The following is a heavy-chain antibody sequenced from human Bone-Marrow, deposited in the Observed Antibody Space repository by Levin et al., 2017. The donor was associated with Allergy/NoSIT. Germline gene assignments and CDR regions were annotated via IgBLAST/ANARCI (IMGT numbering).Heavy chain of an antibody. CDR2: TYYRSKWYN. CDR1: GDSVSSNSAA. J-gene: IGHJ4*02. CDR3: ARVGIVVVVTATQSGPFDY. V-gene: IGHV6-1*01. D-gene: IGHD2-15*01. Sequence: SQTLSLTCAISGDSVSSNSAAWNWIRQSPSRGLEWLGRTYYRSKWYNDYAVSVQSRITINPDTSKNQFSLQLNSVTPEDTAVYYCARVGIVVVVTATQSGPFDYWGQGTLVTVSS.